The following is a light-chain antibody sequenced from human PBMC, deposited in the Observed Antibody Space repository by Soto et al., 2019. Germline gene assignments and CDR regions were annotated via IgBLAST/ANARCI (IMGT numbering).Light chain of an antibody. CDR3: QQRSSWPPA. Sequence: EIVLTQSPATLSLSPGERATLSCRASQSVRSSVAWYQQKPGQPPRLLLYDASNRATGIPARFSGSGSGTDLTLTISSLEPEDFAVYYCQQRSSWPPAFGLGTKVEVK. V-gene: IGKV3-11*01. CDR2: DAS. J-gene: IGKJ1*01. CDR1: QSVRSS.